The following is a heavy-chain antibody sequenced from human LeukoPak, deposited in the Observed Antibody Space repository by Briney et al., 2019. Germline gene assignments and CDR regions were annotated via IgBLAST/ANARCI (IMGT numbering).Heavy chain of an antibody. V-gene: IGHV4-31*03. CDR3: ASDYYDSSGYTYYFDY. CDR2: IYYSGST. D-gene: IGHD3-22*01. Sequence: PSQTLSLTCTVSGGSLSSGGYYWSWIRQHPGKGLEWIGYIYYSGSTYYNPSLKSRVTISVDTSKNQFSLKLSSVTAADTAVYYCASDYYDSSGYTYYFDYWGQGTLVTVSS. J-gene: IGHJ4*02. CDR1: GGSLSSGGYY.